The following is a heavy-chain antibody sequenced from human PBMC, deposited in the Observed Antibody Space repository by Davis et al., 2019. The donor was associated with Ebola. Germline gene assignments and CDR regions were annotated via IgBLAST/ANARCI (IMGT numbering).Heavy chain of an antibody. CDR1: GGTFSSYA. J-gene: IGHJ5*02. CDR3: ARRVAARPNWFDP. V-gene: IGHV1-8*02. Sequence: ASVKVSCKASGGTFSSYAISWVRQATGQGLEWMGWMNPNSGNTGYAQKFQGRVTMTRNTSISTAYMELSSLRSEDTAVYYCARRVAARPNWFDPWGQGTLVTVSS. D-gene: IGHD6-6*01. CDR2: MNPNSGNT.